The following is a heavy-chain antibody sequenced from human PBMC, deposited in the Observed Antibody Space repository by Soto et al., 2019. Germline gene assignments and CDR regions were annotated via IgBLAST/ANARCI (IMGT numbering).Heavy chain of an antibody. J-gene: IGHJ4*02. V-gene: IGHV4-31*03. CDR3: ARGGGSTKVDS. D-gene: IGHD2-2*01. CDR2: TSNSGST. Sequence: QVQLQESGPGLVKPSQTLSLTCTVSGGSITSSGYYWSWIRQHPGEGLEWIGFTSNSGSTSYNPSLKRRVTISVDTSSNQSSLNLKSVTAADTTVYYCARGGGSTKVDSWGQGTLVTVSP. CDR1: GGSITSSGYY.